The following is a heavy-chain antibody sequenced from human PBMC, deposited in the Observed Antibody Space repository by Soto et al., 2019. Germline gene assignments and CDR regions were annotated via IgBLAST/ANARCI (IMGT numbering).Heavy chain of an antibody. CDR1: GFTFSSYA. D-gene: IGHD3-22*01. J-gene: IGHJ3*02. CDR3: ARGRDSSGYYYDAFNI. CDR2: ISYDGSNK. V-gene: IGHV3-30-3*01. Sequence: QVQLVESGGXXVQPGRSLRLSCAASGFTFSSYAMHWVRQAPGKGLEWVAVISYDGSNKYYADSVKGRFTISRDNSKNTLYLQMNSLRAEDTAVYYCARGRDSSGYYYDAFNIWGQGTMVTVSS.